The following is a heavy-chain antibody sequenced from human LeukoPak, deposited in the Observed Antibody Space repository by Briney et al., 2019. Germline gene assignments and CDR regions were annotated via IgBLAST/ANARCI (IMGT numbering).Heavy chain of an antibody. CDR1: GGSISTSNW. D-gene: IGHD3-10*01. CDR3: ARESVAEGITMDFFDH. J-gene: IGHJ4*02. V-gene: IGHV4-4*02. CDR2: IYYRGDT. Sequence: SETLSLTCAVSGGSISTSNWWSWVRQPPGKGLEWIGQIYYRGDTNYNPSLKSRVTMSVDKSKNQFSLKLSSVTAADTAVYYCARESVAEGITMDFFDHWGQGTLVTVSS.